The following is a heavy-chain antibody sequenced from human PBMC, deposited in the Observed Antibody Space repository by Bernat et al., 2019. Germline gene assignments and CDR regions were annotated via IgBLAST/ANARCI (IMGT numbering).Heavy chain of an antibody. CDR2: IYHRGST. D-gene: IGHD3-22*01. CDR1: GYSISSGYY. V-gene: IGHV4-38-2*01. J-gene: IGHJ4*02. CDR3: ARVGRMGYYYDSSGYSPFDY. Sequence: QVQQQESGPGLVKPSETLSLTCAVSGYSISSGYYWGWIRQPPGQGLEWIGSIYHRGSTYYNPSLKSRVTISVDTSKNQFSLKLSSVTAADTAVYDCARVGRMGYYYDSSGYSPFDYWGQGTLVTVSS.